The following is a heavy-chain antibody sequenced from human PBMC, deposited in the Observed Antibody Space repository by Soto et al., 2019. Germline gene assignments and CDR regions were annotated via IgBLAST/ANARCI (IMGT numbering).Heavy chain of an antibody. CDR3: ARGRGGWFINQLLNAFDI. V-gene: IGHV4-59*01. CDR1: GGSISSYY. CDR2: IYYSGST. J-gene: IGHJ3*02. D-gene: IGHD2-2*01. Sequence: QVQLQESGPGLVKPSETLSLTCTVSGGSISSYYWSWIRQPPGKGLEWIGYIYYSGSTNYNPSHKSRVTISVDTSKNQFSLKLSSVTVADTAVYYCARGRGGWFINQLLNAFDIWGQGTMVTVSS.